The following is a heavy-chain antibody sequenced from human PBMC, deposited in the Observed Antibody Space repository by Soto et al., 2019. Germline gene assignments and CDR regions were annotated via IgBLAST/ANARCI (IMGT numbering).Heavy chain of an antibody. CDR2: INPDGSEK. CDR3: ASSPTRDPRGY. CDR1: GLTFSWYW. V-gene: IGHV3-7*01. D-gene: IGHD3-10*01. Sequence: EVLLVESGGGLVQPGGSLRLSCAASGLTFSWYWVSWVRQTPGKGLEWVANINPDGSEKYYVDSVKGRFTISRDNTKNSLYLQMNSLRAEDTAVYYCASSPTRDPRGYWGQGTLVPVSS. J-gene: IGHJ4*02.